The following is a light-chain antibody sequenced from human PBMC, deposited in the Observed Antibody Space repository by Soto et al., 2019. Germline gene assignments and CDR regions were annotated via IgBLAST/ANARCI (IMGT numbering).Light chain of an antibody. V-gene: IGKV3-15*01. CDR3: QQYKNGWT. CDR2: GAS. Sequence: IVMTQSPATLSVSPVERATLSCRASQSLGGSLAWYQQKPGQAPRLLIYGASTRVTGIPARFSGSGSGTEFTLTISSLQSEDFAVYYCQQYKNGWTFGQGTKVDIK. J-gene: IGKJ1*01. CDR1: QSLGGS.